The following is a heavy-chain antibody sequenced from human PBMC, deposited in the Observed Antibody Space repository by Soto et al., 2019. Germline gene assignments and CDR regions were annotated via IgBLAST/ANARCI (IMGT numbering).Heavy chain of an antibody. CDR2: INPSGGST. D-gene: IGHD3-3*01. V-gene: IGHV1-46*01. Sequence: ASVKVSCKASGYTFTSYYMHWVRQAPGQGLEWMGIINPSGGSTSYAQKFQGRVTMTRDTSTSTVYIELISLRSEDTAVSYCASEEGITIFGVVTGVALDYWGQGTLVTVSS. J-gene: IGHJ4*02. CDR1: GYTFTSYY. CDR3: ASEEGITIFGVVTGVALDY.